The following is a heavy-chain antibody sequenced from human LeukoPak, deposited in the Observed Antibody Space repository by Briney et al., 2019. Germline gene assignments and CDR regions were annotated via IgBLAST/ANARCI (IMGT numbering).Heavy chain of an antibody. Sequence: PGGSLRLSCAASGFTFSSYSMNWVRQAPGKGLEWVSCISTSSSYIYYADSVKGRFTISRDNAKNSLYLQMSSLRAENTAVYYCARAPYYYYDSGSGTRVTGNPDYWGQGTLVTVSS. J-gene: IGHJ4*02. CDR1: GFTFSSYS. V-gene: IGHV3-21*01. CDR2: ISTSSSYI. CDR3: ARAPYYYYDSGSGTRVTGNPDY. D-gene: IGHD3-10*01.